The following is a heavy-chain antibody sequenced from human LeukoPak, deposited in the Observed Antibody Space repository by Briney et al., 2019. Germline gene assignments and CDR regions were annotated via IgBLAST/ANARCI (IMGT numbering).Heavy chain of an antibody. V-gene: IGHV3-21*01. D-gene: IGHD3-3*01. J-gene: IGHJ4*02. Sequence: GGSLRLSCAASGFTFSSYSMNWVRQAPGKGLEWVSSISSSSSYIYYADSVKGRFTISRDNAKNSLYLQMNSLRAEDTAVYYCARSERFLEWLPSHFDYWGQETLVTVSS. CDR3: ARSERFLEWLPSHFDY. CDR2: ISSSSSYI. CDR1: GFTFSSYS.